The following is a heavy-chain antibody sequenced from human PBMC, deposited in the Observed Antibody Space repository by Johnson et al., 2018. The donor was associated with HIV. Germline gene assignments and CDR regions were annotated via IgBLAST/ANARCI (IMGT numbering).Heavy chain of an antibody. V-gene: IGHV3-73*01. CDR1: GFTFSGSA. Sequence: VQLVESGGGVVQPVRSLRLSCAASGFTFSGSAMHWVRQASGKGLEWVGRIRSKANSYATAYAASVKGRFTISRDDSKNTAYLQMNSLKTEDTAVYYCTRHDGLRLGELSSDAFDIWGQGTMVTVSS. J-gene: IGHJ3*02. CDR3: TRHDGLRLGELSSDAFDI. D-gene: IGHD3-16*02. CDR2: IRSKANSYAT.